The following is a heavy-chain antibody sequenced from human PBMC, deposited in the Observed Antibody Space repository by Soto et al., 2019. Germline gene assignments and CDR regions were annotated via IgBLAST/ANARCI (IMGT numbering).Heavy chain of an antibody. V-gene: IGHV3-30*18. CDR3: AKVLSVIVADSFDI. Sequence: GGSLRLSCAASGFTFSSYVIHWVRQAPGKGLEWVSVISYDGSNKYYADSVKGRFTISRDNSKNTLSLQMNSLRPEDTAVYYCAKVLSVIVADSFDIWGQGTMVTV. D-gene: IGHD3-22*01. CDR1: GFTFSSYV. J-gene: IGHJ3*02. CDR2: ISYDGSNK.